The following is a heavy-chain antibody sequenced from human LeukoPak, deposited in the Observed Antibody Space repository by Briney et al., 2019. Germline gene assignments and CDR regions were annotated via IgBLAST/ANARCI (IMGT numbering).Heavy chain of an antibody. CDR3: TRDRSRAEDD. Sequence: GGSLRVSCAASGFTFSGHWMSWVRQAPGKGLEWVANINQGGSDKYYVDSVKGRFTISRDNANNLLYLQMNSLRGEDTAVYYCTRDRSRAEDDWGQGTLVTVSS. CDR2: INQGGSDK. V-gene: IGHV3-7*01. CDR1: GFTFSGHW. D-gene: IGHD1-14*01. J-gene: IGHJ4*02.